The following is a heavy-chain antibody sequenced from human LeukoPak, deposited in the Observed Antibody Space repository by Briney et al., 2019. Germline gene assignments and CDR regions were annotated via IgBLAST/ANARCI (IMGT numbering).Heavy chain of an antibody. V-gene: IGHV3-72*01. Sequence: GGSLRLSCAASGFTFSDHYMDWVRQAPGKGLEWVGRTRNKANSYTTEYAASVKGRFTISRDDSKNSLYLQMNSLKTEDTAVHYCARGPYYDFWSGYRHRQYYFDYWGQGTLVTVSS. J-gene: IGHJ4*02. D-gene: IGHD3-3*01. CDR3: ARGPYYDFWSGYRHRQYYFDY. CDR1: GFTFSDHY. CDR2: TRNKANSYTT.